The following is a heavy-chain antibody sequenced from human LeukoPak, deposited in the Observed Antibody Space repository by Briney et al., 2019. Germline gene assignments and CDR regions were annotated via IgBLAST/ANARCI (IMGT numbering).Heavy chain of an antibody. CDR3: ARIDILTGYSYYYYGMDV. V-gene: IGHV4-39*01. CDR1: GGSISSSSYY. Sequence: SETLSLTCTVSGGSISSSSYYWGCIRQPPGKGLEWIGSIYYSGSTYYNPSLKSRVTISVDTSKNQFSLKLSSVTAADTAVYYCARIDILTGYSYYYYGMDVWGQGTTVTVSS. J-gene: IGHJ6*02. D-gene: IGHD3-9*01. CDR2: IYYSGST.